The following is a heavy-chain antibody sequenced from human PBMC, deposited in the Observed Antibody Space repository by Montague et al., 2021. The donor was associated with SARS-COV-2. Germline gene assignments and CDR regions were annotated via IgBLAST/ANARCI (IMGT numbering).Heavy chain of an antibody. D-gene: IGHD2-2*01. Sequence: SETLSLTCAVSVGSSSSSSYYWGWVRQPPGKWLEWIGSIYYSGSTYYNPSLKSRVTISVDTSKNQFSLKLSSVTAADTAVYYCARLKAPYCSSTSCYSASWFDPWGQGTLVTVSS. CDR1: VGSSSSSSYY. V-gene: IGHV4-39*01. J-gene: IGHJ5*02. CDR2: IYYSGST. CDR3: ARLKAPYCSSTSCYSASWFDP.